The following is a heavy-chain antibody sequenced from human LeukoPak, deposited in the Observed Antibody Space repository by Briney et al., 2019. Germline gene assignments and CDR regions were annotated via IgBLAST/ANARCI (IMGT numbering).Heavy chain of an antibody. D-gene: IGHD4-23*01. CDR2: INHSGST. CDR1: GGSFSGYY. Sequence: SETLSLTCAVYGGSFSGYYWSWIRQPPGKGLEWIGEINHSGSTNYNPSLKSRVTISVDTSKNQFSLKLSSVTAADTAVYYCARLETYGGNSAYCFDYWGQGTLATVSS. V-gene: IGHV4-34*01. J-gene: IGHJ4*02. CDR3: ARLETYGGNSAYCFDY.